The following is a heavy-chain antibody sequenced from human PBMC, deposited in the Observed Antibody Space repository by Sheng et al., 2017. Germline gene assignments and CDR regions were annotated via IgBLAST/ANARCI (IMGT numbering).Heavy chain of an antibody. CDR1: GFTFSSYG. J-gene: IGHJ4*02. Sequence: QVQLVESGGGVVQPGRSLRLSCAASGFTFSSYGMHWVRQAPGKGLEWVAVIWYDGSNKYYADSVKGRFTISRDNSKNTLYLQMNSLRAEDTAVYYCARGPNYYDSLQLDYWGQGTLVTVSS. CDR2: IWYDGSNK. V-gene: IGHV3-33*01. D-gene: IGHD3-22*01. CDR3: ARGPNYYDSLQLDY.